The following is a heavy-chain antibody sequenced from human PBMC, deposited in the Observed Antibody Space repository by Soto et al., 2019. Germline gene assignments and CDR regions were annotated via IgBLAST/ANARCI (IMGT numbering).Heavy chain of an antibody. CDR1: GGLFSSYA. V-gene: IGHV1-69*01. J-gene: IGHJ4*02. Sequence: QEQLVQSGAEVKKSGSSVKVSCKDTGGLFSSYAVSWVRQAPGQGLEWMGGIIPMFDTVYYAQKFQGRVTITAAESTTTAYVEISSLRSEDTSMYYCARGGSGYVWFNEFWGQGALVTVSS. CDR3: ARGGSGYVWFNEF. D-gene: IGHD3-22*01. CDR2: IIPMFDTV.